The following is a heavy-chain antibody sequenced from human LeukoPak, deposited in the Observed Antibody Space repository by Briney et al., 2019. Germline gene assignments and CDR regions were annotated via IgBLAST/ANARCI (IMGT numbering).Heavy chain of an antibody. J-gene: IGHJ4*02. Sequence: SETLSLTCSVSGGSINSRYWSWIRQPLGKRLEWIGYIFNTGNTNYNPSLASRVTMSVDTSRAQFFLRLSPVTAADTAIYYRASRPADTTWYGVFDYWSQGTLVTVSS. CDR3: ASRPADTTWYGVFDY. CDR2: IFNTGNT. V-gene: IGHV4-59*11. CDR1: GGSINSRY. D-gene: IGHD3-10*01.